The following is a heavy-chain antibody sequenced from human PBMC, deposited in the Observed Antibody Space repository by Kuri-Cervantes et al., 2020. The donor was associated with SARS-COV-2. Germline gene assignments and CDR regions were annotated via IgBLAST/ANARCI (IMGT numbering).Heavy chain of an antibody. V-gene: IGHV4-59*01. J-gene: IGHJ6*02. D-gene: IGHD6-13*01. CDR1: GVSISSYY. CDR2: IYYSGST. Sequence: SETLSLTCTVSGVSISSYYCSWIRQPPGKGLEWIGYIYYSGSTNYNPSLKSRVTISVDTSKNQFSLKLSSVTAADTAVYYCARTSAQNQLDYYYYGMDVWGQGTTVT. CDR3: ARTSAQNQLDYYYYGMDV.